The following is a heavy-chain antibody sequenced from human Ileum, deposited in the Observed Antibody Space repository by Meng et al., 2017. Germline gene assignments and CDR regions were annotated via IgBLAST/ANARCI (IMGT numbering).Heavy chain of an antibody. Sequence: GESLKISCEASGFTFRNYGIHWVRQAPGKGLEWVAVIWFNGIRQFYADSVKGRFTVSRDNFKSTVYLQMDSLRAEDTAVYYCARDVDTSSHYDRFDTWGQGTLVTVSS. CDR2: IWFNGIRQ. J-gene: IGHJ5*02. V-gene: IGHV3-33*08. CDR3: ARDVDTSSHYDRFDT. D-gene: IGHD3-3*01. CDR1: GFTFRNYG.